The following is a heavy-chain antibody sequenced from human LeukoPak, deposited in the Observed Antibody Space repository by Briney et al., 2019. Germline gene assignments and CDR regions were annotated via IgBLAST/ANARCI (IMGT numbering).Heavy chain of an antibody. CDR1: GVSVSSNY. V-gene: IGHV3-53*01. J-gene: IGHJ4*02. D-gene: IGHD3-22*01. CDR2: IYSGGST. Sequence: RGSLRLSCAASGVSVSSNYMSWVPQAPGKGLEWVSVIYSGGSTYNADSEKGSFNISRDNSNNTLYLQMNSLRAEDTAVYYCAREGYDYDSSGYYDYGGRGTLVTVSS. CDR3: AREGYDYDSSGYYDY.